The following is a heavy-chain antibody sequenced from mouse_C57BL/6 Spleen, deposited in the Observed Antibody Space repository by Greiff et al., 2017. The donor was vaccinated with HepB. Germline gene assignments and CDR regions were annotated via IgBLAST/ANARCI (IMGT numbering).Heavy chain of an antibody. V-gene: IGHV1-39*01. Sequence: EVQLQQSGPELVKPGASVKISCKASGYSFTDYNMNWVKQSHGKSLEWIGVINPNYGTTSYNQKFKGKATLTVDQSSSTAYMQLNSLTSEDSAVYYCAMSGFTTVVANYAMDYWGQGTTVTVSS. J-gene: IGHJ4*01. CDR1: GYSFTDYN. CDR3: AMSGFTTVVANYAMDY. D-gene: IGHD1-1*01. CDR2: INPNYGTT.